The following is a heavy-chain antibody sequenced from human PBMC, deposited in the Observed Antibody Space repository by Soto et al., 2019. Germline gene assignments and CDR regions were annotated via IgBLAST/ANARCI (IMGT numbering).Heavy chain of an antibody. Sequence: EVQLVESGGGLVQPGGSLRLSCAASGFTFSDYSMNWVRQAPGKGLEWVSYISSGSTATSYTDSVKGRFTVSRDNAKLSLYLQLICLRAEDPGLSCCARRHHTISCHCKLWGQGTLVIVSS. V-gene: IGHV3-48*01. CDR3: ARRHHTISCHCKL. CDR2: ISSGSTAT. J-gene: IGHJ1*01. D-gene: IGHD2-15*01. CDR1: GFTFSDYS.